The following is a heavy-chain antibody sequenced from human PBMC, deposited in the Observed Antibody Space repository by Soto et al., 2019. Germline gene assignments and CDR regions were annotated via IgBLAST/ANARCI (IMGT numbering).Heavy chain of an antibody. CDR1: GFTFSNAW. Sequence: EVPLVESGGGLVKPGGSLRLSCAASGFTFSNAWMSWVRQAPGKGLEWVGRIKSKTDGGTTDYAAPVKGRFTISRDDSNNTLYLQMNSLKTEDTAVYYCTTNLPYYDFWSGYLYWGQGTLVTVSS. D-gene: IGHD3-3*01. V-gene: IGHV3-15*01. CDR2: IKSKTDGGTT. CDR3: TTNLPYYDFWSGYLY. J-gene: IGHJ4*02.